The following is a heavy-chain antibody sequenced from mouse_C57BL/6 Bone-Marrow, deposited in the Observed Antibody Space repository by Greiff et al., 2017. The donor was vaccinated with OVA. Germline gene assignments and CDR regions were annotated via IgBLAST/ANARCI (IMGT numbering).Heavy chain of an antibody. V-gene: IGHV1-63*01. CDR1: GYTFTNYW. D-gene: IGHD2-12*01. Sequence: QVQLQQPGAELVKPGASVKLSCKASGYTFTNYWIGWAKPRPGHGLEWIGIIYPGGGYTNYNEKFKGKATLTADKSSSTAYMQFSSLTSEDSAIYYCARSGDYREFVYWGQGTTLTVSS. CDR3: ARSGDYREFVY. J-gene: IGHJ2*01. CDR2: IYPGGGYT.